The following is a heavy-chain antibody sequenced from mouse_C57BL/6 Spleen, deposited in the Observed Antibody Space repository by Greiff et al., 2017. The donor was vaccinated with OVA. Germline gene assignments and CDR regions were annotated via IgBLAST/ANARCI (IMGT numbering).Heavy chain of an antibody. CDR1: GYAFSSSW. Sequence: QVQLQQSGPELVKPGASVKISCKASGYAFSSSWMNWVKQRPGKGLEWIGRIYPGDGDTNYNGKFKGKATLTADKSSSTAYMQLSSLTSEDSAVYFCARLNGPHFDYWGQGTTLTVSS. CDR2: IYPGDGDT. J-gene: IGHJ2*01. D-gene: IGHD1-2*01. CDR3: ARLNGPHFDY. V-gene: IGHV1-82*01.